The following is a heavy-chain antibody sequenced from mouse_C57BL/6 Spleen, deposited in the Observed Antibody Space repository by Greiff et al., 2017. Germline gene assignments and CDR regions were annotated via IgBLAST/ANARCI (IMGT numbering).Heavy chain of an antibody. CDR3: ARSPAGYGSSHWYFDV. CDR2: INPSNGGT. CDR1: GYTFTSYW. V-gene: IGHV1-53*01. J-gene: IGHJ1*03. Sequence: VQLQQPGTELVKPGASVKLSCKASGYTFTSYWMHWVKQRPGQGLEWIGNINPSNGGTNYNEKFKSKATLTVDKSSSTAYMQLSSLTSEDSAVYYCARSPAGYGSSHWYFDVWGTGTTVTVSS. D-gene: IGHD1-1*01.